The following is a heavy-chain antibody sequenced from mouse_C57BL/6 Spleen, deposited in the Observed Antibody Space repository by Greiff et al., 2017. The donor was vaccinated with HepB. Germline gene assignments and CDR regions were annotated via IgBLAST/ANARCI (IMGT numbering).Heavy chain of an antibody. D-gene: IGHD1-1*01. V-gene: IGHV1-52*01. Sequence: QVQLQQSGAELVRPGSSVKLSCKASGYTFTSYWMHWVKQRPIQGLEWIGNIDPSDSETHYNQKFKDKATLTVDKSSSTAYMQLSSLTSEDSAVYYCARQGPFGVVSPYWYFDVWGTGTTVTVSS. J-gene: IGHJ1*03. CDR3: ARQGPFGVVSPYWYFDV. CDR1: GYTFTSYW. CDR2: IDPSDSET.